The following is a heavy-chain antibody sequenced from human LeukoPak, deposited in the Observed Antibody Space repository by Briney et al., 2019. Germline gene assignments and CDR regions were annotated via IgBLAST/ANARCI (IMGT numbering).Heavy chain of an antibody. CDR2: ISGGGDIT. CDR3: AKEQVVSPPWVSYFDY. J-gene: IGHJ4*02. Sequence: PGGSLRLSCAASVFTFSTYAMSWVRQTPGKGLVWVPVISGGGDITYYADSVKGRFTISRDNSENTVYLQMNSLRAEDTAVYYCAKEQVVSPPWVSYFDYWGQGTLVTVSS. V-gene: IGHV3-23*01. D-gene: IGHD1-26*01. CDR1: VFTFSTYA.